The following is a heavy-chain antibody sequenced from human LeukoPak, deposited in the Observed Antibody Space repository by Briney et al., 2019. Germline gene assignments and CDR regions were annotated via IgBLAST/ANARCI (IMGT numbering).Heavy chain of an antibody. CDR1: GGSFSGYY. V-gene: IGHV4-34*01. J-gene: IGHJ5*02. CDR3: ARDIVVVPAAIRRVRWFDP. Sequence: SETLSLTCAVYGGSFSGYYWSWIRQPPGKGLEGIGEINHSGSTNYNPSLKSRVTISVDTSKNQFSLKLSSVTAADTAVYYCARDIVVVPAAIRRVRWFDPWGQGTLVTVSS. D-gene: IGHD2-2*01. CDR2: INHSGST.